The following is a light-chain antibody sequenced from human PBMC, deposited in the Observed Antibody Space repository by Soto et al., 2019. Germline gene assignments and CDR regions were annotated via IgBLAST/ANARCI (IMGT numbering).Light chain of an antibody. J-gene: IGLJ3*02. V-gene: IGLV4-69*01. CDR2: VNSDGSH. Sequence: QPVLTQSPSASASLGASVKLTCTLNSGDRTYAIAWHQQQPEKGPRYLMKVNSDGSHSKGDGIPDRFSGSSSGAERYLTISSLQSEDEADYYCQTWGTGIPVFGGGTKVTVL. CDR1: SGDRTYA. CDR3: QTWGTGIPV.